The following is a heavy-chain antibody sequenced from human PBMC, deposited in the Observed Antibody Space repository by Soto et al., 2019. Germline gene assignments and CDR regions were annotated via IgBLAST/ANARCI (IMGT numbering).Heavy chain of an antibody. J-gene: IGHJ5*02. V-gene: IGHV4-59*01. CDR3: AREGGYCSGGSCFDP. Sequence: SETLSLTCTVSGGSISSYYWSWIRQPPGKGLEWIGYIYYSGSTNYNPSLKSRVTISVDTSKNQFSLKLSSVTAADTAVYYCAREGGYCSGGSCFDPWGQGTLVTVSS. CDR2: IYYSGST. CDR1: GGSISSYY. D-gene: IGHD2-15*01.